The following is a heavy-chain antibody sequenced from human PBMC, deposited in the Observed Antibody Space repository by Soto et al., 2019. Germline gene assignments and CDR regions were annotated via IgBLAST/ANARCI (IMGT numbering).Heavy chain of an antibody. Sequence: PGGSLRLSCAASGFTFSSYAMSGVRQAPGKGLEWVSAISGSGGSTYYADSGKGRFTISRDNSKNTLYLQMNSLRAEDTAVYYCAKYLYYDFWSGYSDYWGQGTLVTVSS. CDR1: GFTFSSYA. V-gene: IGHV3-23*01. J-gene: IGHJ4*02. CDR2: ISGSGGST. D-gene: IGHD3-3*01. CDR3: AKYLYYDFWSGYSDY.